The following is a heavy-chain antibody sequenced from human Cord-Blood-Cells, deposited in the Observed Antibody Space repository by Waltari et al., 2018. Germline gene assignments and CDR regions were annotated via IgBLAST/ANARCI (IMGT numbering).Heavy chain of an antibody. CDR2: INPNRGGT. CDR1: GYTFTGYY. V-gene: IGHV1-2*02. J-gene: IGHJ4*02. Sequence: QVQLVQSGAEVKKPGASVKVSCKASGYTFTGYYMHWVRQAPGQGLEWMGWINPNRGGTNYAQKFQGRVTMTRDTSISTAYMELSRLRSDDTAVYYCARGWYSSSWYPIDYWGQGTLVTVSS. CDR3: ARGWYSSSWYPIDY. D-gene: IGHD6-13*01.